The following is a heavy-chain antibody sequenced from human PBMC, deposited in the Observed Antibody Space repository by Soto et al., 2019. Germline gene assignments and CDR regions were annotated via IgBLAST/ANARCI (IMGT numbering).Heavy chain of an antibody. D-gene: IGHD3-10*01. J-gene: IGHJ6*03. Sequence: EVQLLESGGGLVQPGGSLRLSCAASGFTFSSYVMTWVRQAPGKGLEWVSGISGSGGSTYYADSVKGRFTISRDNSKNTLYLQMNSLRAEDTAVYYCAKPLWFGEAYYMDVWGKGTTVTVSS. CDR3: AKPLWFGEAYYMDV. CDR2: ISGSGGST. CDR1: GFTFSSYV. V-gene: IGHV3-23*01.